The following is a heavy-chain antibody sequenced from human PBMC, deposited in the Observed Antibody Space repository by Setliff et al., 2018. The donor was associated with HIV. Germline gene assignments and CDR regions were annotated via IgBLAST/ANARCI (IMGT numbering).Heavy chain of an antibody. V-gene: IGHV3-20*04. D-gene: IGHD1-26*01. Sequence: PGGSLRLSCAASGFTFSSYWMSWVRQAPGKGLEWVSGINWNGGSTGYADSVKGRFTISRDNAKNTLYLQMDSLTIEDTALYFCAKAAALERAFDYWGQGTLVTVSS. J-gene: IGHJ4*02. CDR3: AKAAALERAFDY. CDR1: GFTFSSYW. CDR2: INWNGGST.